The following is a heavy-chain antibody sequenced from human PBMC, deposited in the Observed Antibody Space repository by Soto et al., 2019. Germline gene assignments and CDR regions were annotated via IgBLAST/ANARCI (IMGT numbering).Heavy chain of an antibody. D-gene: IGHD3-10*01. CDR3: AKIGTYLRMDV. CDR2: ISSGSGTT. J-gene: IGHJ6*02. V-gene: IGHV3-48*01. Sequence: EVQLVESGGGLVQPGGSLRLSCAVSGFTFSSYSMNWVRQAPGTGLERVSYISSGSGTTYYADSVKGRFSISRDNANNSLYLQMNSLRVEDTAVYYCAKIGTYLRMDVWGQGPTVTVSS. CDR1: GFTFSSYS.